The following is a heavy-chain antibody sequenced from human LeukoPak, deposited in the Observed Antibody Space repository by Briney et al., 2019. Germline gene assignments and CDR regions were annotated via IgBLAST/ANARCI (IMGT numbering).Heavy chain of an antibody. CDR1: GGTFSSYT. J-gene: IGHJ6*02. V-gene: IGHV1-69*02. CDR2: IIPILGIA. CDR3: AGGSSTPRYYYGMDV. Sequence: ASVKVPCKASGGTFSSYTISWVRQAPGQGLEWMGRIIPILGIANYAQKFQGRVTITADKSTSTAYMELSSLRSEDTAVYYCAGGSSTPRYYYGMDVWGQGTTVTVSS. D-gene: IGHD1-26*01.